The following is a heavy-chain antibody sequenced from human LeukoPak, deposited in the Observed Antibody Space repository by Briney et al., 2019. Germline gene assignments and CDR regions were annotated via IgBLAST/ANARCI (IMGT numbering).Heavy chain of an antibody. CDR1: GFSIRTSGMR. CDR3: ARGGGATAVDY. Sequence: SGXXLXKPTQTLTLTCTFTGFSIRTSGMRVSWIRQPPGKALEWLALIDWDDDKFYSKSRKPRETISQENYKKQVVLTMTNMDPVDTATYYCARGGGATAVDYWGQGTLVTVSS. V-gene: IGHV2-70*04. CDR2: IDWDDDK. J-gene: IGHJ4*02. D-gene: IGHD1-26*01.